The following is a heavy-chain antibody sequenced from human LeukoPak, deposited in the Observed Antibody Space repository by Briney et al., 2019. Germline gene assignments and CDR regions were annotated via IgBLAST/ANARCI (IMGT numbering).Heavy chain of an antibody. Sequence: PGGSLRLSCAASGFTFSSYAMSWVRQAPGKGLEWVSAISGSGGSTYYADSVKGRSTISRDNSKNTLYLQMNSLRAEDTAVYYCASHSSGWYYFDYWGQGTLVTVSS. CDR2: ISGSGGST. CDR1: GFTFSSYA. J-gene: IGHJ4*02. CDR3: ASHSSGWYYFDY. V-gene: IGHV3-23*01. D-gene: IGHD6-19*01.